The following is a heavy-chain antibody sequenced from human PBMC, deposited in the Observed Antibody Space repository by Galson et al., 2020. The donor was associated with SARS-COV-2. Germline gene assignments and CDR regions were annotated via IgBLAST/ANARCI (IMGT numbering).Heavy chain of an antibody. J-gene: IGHJ1*01. CDR1: GFTFSNYG. D-gene: IGHD1-1*01. CDR2: IFYDGNYK. CDR3: ARREEDNKRMGLEH. Sequence: GESLKISCAASGFTFSNYGMHWVRQAPGKGLEWVAVIFYDGNYKYYGDSVKGRFTISRDNSKNTVYLQMNSLTAEDTAVYYCARREEDNKRMGLEHWGQGILVTVSS. V-gene: IGHV3-33*01.